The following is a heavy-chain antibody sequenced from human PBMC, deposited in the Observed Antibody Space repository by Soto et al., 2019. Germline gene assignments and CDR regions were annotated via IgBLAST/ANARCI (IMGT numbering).Heavy chain of an antibody. CDR1: GGTFSSYA. V-gene: IGHV1-69*06. D-gene: IGHD5-12*01. J-gene: IGHJ3*02. Sequence: QVQLVQSGAEVKKPGSSVKVSCKASGGTFSSYAISWVRQSPGQGLEWMGGIIPIFGTANYAQKFQGRVTINADKSPSKAYMELSSLRSEDTDVYYCARGTPRGYSGYDHDAFDIWGQGTMVTVSS. CDR2: IIPIFGTA. CDR3: ARGTPRGYSGYDHDAFDI.